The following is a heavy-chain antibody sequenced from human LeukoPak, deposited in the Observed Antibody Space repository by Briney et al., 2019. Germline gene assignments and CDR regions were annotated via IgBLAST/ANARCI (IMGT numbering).Heavy chain of an antibody. V-gene: IGHV1-69*06. CDR1: GGTFSSYA. Sequence: GSSVRLSCTASGGTFSSYAMSWVRQAPGQGLEWVGGIFPIFSTTNYAQKFKGRVTITADKSTSTAYMELSSLRSEDTAVYYGATLLSRAHGMDVWGKGTTVTVSS. J-gene: IGHJ6*04. D-gene: IGHD2/OR15-2a*01. CDR2: IFPIFSTT. CDR3: ATLLSRAHGMDV.